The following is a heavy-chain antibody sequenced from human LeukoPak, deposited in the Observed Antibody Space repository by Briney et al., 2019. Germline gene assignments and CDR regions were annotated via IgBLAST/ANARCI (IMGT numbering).Heavy chain of an antibody. V-gene: IGHV3-30-3*01. Sequence: PGGSLRLSCAASGFTFSSYAMHWVRQAPGKGLEWVAVISYDGSNKYYADSVKGRFTISRDNSKNTLYLQMNSLRAEDTAVYYCARLQYCGGDCFLAGAIDYWGQGTLVTVSS. CDR2: ISYDGSNK. J-gene: IGHJ4*02. CDR3: ARLQYCGGDCFLAGAIDY. CDR1: GFTFSSYA. D-gene: IGHD2-21*02.